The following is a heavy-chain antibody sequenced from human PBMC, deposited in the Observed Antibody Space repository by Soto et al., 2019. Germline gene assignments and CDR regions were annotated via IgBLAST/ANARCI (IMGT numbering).Heavy chain of an antibody. J-gene: IGHJ6*03. V-gene: IGHV4-4*02. CDR3: ARGLGYLCYYYYYYMDV. D-gene: IGHD3-22*01. CDR2: IYHSGST. Sequence: PSETLSLTCAVSSGSISSSNWWSWVRQPPGKGLEWIGEIYHSGSTNYNPSLKSRVTISVDKSKNQFSLKLSSVTAADTAVYYCARGLGYLCYYYYYYMDVWGKGTTVTVSS. CDR1: SGSISSSNW.